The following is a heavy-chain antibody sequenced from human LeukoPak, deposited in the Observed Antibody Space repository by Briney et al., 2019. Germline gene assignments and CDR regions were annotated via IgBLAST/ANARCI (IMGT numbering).Heavy chain of an antibody. D-gene: IGHD2-2*01. CDR1: GFTFSSYA. CDR2: ISGSGGST. CDR3: AKGRVVPAARGWLDFDY. Sequence: QPGGSLRLSYAASGFTFSSYAMSWVRQAPGKGLEWVSAISGSGGSTYYADSVKGRFTISRDNSKNTLYLQMNSLRAEDTAVYYCAKGRVVPAARGWLDFDYWGQGTLVTVSS. J-gene: IGHJ4*02. V-gene: IGHV3-23*01.